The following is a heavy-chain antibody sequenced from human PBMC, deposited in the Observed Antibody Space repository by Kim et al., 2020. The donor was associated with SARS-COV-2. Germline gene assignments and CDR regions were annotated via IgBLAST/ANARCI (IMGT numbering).Heavy chain of an antibody. D-gene: IGHD6-6*01. V-gene: IGHV4-59*13. CDR2: IYYSGST. CDR3: ARDQGIAARPGWFDP. J-gene: IGHJ5*02. CDR1: GGSISSYY. Sequence: SETLSLTCTVSGGSISSYYWSWIRQPPGKGLEWIGYIYYSGSTNYNPSLKSRVTISVDTSKNQFSLKLSSVTAADTAVYYCARDQGIAARPGWFDPWGQGTLVTVSS.